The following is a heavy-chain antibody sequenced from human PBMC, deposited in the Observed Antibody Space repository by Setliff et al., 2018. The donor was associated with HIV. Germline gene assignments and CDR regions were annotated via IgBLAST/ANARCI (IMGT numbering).Heavy chain of an antibody. CDR3: ARAPNSPYYSNVWYADH. CDR1: GYSFTGYW. Sequence: GESLKISCKASGYSFTGYWIGWARQMPGKGLEWMGIIYPGDSDTRYSPSFQGQVTISTDKSISTAFLQWSSLKASDTALYFCARAPNSPYYSNVWYADHWGQGTLVTVSS. V-gene: IGHV5-51*01. J-gene: IGHJ5*02. D-gene: IGHD3-22*01. CDR2: IYPGDSDT.